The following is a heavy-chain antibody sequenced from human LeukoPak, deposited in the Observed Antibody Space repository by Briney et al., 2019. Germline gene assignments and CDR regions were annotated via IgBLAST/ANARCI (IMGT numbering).Heavy chain of an antibody. CDR2: IIPIFGTA. V-gene: IGHV1-69*13. Sequence: SVKVSCKASGGTVSSYAISWVRQAPGQGLEWMGGIIPIFGTANYAQKFQGRVTITADESTSTAYMELISLRSEDTAVYYCARVTAYYYDSSGAFDISGQGTMVTVSS. J-gene: IGHJ3*02. D-gene: IGHD3-22*01. CDR1: GGTVSSYA. CDR3: ARVTAYYYDSSGAFDI.